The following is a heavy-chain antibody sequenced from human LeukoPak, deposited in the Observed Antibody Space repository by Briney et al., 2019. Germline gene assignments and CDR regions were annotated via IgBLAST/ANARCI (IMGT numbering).Heavy chain of an antibody. Sequence: PSETLSLTCTVSGGSISSSSYYWGWIRQPPGKGLEWIGSIYYNGSTYYNLSLKSRVTISVDTSKNQFSLKLNSVTAADTAVYYCARDRYCSGRSCYGPPDYWGQGALLT. J-gene: IGHJ4*02. CDR3: ARDRYCSGRSCYGPPDY. D-gene: IGHD2-15*01. CDR1: GGSISSSSYY. V-gene: IGHV4-39*07. CDR2: IYYNGST.